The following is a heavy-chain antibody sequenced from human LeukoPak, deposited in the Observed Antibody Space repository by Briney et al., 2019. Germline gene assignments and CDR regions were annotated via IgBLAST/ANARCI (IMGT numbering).Heavy chain of an antibody. CDR1: GFTFSNYA. Sequence: PGGSLRLSCAASGFTFSNYAMNWVRQAPGKGLEWVSAISGSGGSTYYADSVKGRFTISRDNSKNTLYLQMNSLRAEDTAVYYCAKAFTIFGVVIAMDVWGKGTTVTVSS. V-gene: IGHV3-23*01. CDR3: AKAFTIFGVVIAMDV. D-gene: IGHD3-3*01. CDR2: ISGSGGST. J-gene: IGHJ6*03.